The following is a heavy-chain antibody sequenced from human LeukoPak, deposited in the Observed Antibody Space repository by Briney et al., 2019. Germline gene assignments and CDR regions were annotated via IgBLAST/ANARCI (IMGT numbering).Heavy chain of an antibody. D-gene: IGHD7-27*01. CDR2: IYSGGST. CDR1: GFTFSSYS. Sequence: PGGSLRLSCAASGFTFSSYSMNWVRQAPGKGLEWVSVIYSGGSTYYADSVKGRFTISRDNSKNTMYLQMNSLRAEDTAVYYCAVDTNWGCFDYWGQGTLVTVSS. J-gene: IGHJ4*02. CDR3: AVDTNWGCFDY. V-gene: IGHV3-66*02.